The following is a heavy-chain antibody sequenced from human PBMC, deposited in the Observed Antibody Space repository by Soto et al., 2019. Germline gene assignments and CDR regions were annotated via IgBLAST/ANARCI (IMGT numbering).Heavy chain of an antibody. D-gene: IGHD2-15*01. CDR3: ARGSVVVVERNWFDP. V-gene: IGHV4-38-2*01. Sequence: SETRSLTCAVSGYSISSGCYWCLLRQPPGKGLEWIGSIYHGGSTYYNPSLNSRVTLSIDMTNNHVSLRSEDTAVYYCARGSVVVVERNWFDPWGQGTLVTVSS. CDR2: IYHGGST. J-gene: IGHJ5*02. CDR1: GYSISSGCY.